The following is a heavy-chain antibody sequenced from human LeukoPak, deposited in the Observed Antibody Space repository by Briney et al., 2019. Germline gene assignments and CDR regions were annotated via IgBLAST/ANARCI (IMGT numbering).Heavy chain of an antibody. CDR3: ARPQQLVPDAFDI. J-gene: IGHJ3*02. D-gene: IGHD6-13*01. CDR1: GYSFTSYW. CDR2: IYPGDPDT. V-gene: IGHV5-51*01. Sequence: GESLKISCKGSGYSFTSYWIGWVRQMPGKGLEWMGIIYPGDPDTRYSPSFQGQVTISADKSISTAYLQWSSLKASDTAMYYCARPQQLVPDAFDIWGQGTMVTVSS.